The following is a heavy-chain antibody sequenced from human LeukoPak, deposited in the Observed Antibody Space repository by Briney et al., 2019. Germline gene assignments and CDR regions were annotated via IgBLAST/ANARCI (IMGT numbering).Heavy chain of an antibody. V-gene: IGHV3-7*01. J-gene: IGHJ4*02. CDR3: ARGGDYGDYVFHY. CDR1: GFTFSSIW. CDR2: IKQDGSEK. D-gene: IGHD4-17*01. Sequence: GGSLRLSCAASGFTFSSIWMSWVRQAPGKGLEWVANIKQDGSEKYYVDSVKGRFTISRANAKNSLYLQMNSLRAEDTAVYYCARGGDYGDYVFHYWGQGTLVTVS.